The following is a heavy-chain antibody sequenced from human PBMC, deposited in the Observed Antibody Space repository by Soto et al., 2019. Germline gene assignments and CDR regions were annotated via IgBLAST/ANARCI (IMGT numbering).Heavy chain of an antibody. CDR2: ISGGGDIT. Sequence: EVQLLESGGGLVQPGGSLRLSCVASGFTFGSFVMSWVRQAPGKGLEWVSVISGGGDITYYADSVKGRFTISRDNSKNTLYLQMNRLAAEDTAIYYCAKGYCSSTSCASDYWGQGTLVTVSS. J-gene: IGHJ4*02. CDR1: GFTFGSFV. V-gene: IGHV3-23*01. CDR3: AKGYCSSTSCASDY. D-gene: IGHD2-2*01.